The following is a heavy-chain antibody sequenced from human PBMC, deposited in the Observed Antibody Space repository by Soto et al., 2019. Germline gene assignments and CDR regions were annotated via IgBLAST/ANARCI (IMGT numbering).Heavy chain of an antibody. V-gene: IGHV3-66*04. CDR2: IYSGGST. CDR3: ARHPERIAQIGWFDP. CDR1: GFTVSSNY. D-gene: IGHD6-13*01. J-gene: IGHJ5*02. Sequence: GGSLRLSCAASGFTVSSNYMSWVRQAPGKGLEWVSVIYSGGSTYYADSVKGRFTISRDNSKNTLYLQMNSLRAEDTAVYYCARHPERIAQIGWFDPWGQGTLVTVSS.